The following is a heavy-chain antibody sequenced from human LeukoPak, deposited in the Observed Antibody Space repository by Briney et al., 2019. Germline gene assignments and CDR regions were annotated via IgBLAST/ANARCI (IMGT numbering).Heavy chain of an antibody. V-gene: IGHV4-39*07. J-gene: IGHJ5*02. CDR1: GGSISSSSFY. Sequence: PSETLSLTCTVSGGSISSSSFYWGWIRQPPGKGLEWIGSIYYSGSPYYNPSLKSRVTISVDTSKNQFSLKLISVTAADTAVYYCARAATVRSMIVVARRGRWFDPWGQGTLVTVSS. CDR3: ARAATVRSMIVVARRGRWFDP. D-gene: IGHD3-22*01. CDR2: IYYSGSP.